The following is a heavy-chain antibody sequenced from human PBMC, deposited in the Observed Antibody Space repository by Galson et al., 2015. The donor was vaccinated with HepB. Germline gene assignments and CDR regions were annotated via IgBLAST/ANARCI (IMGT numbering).Heavy chain of an antibody. D-gene: IGHD1-26*01. V-gene: IGHV3-30-3*01. J-gene: IGHJ4*02. CDR3: AREGSAKKLDY. CDR2: ISFAGDKK. CDR1: GFTVSTSS. Sequence: SLRLSCAAFGFTVSTSSMHWIRQAPGKGLEWVALISFAGDKKPYTDSVKGRFIISRDNSKNTLYLEMNSLTTDDTAVYYCAREGSAKKLDYWGQGALVSVSS.